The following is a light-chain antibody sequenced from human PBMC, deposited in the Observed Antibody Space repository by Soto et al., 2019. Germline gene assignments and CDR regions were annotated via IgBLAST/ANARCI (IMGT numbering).Light chain of an antibody. Sequence: QSVLTQPPSVSAAPGQKVTISCSGSSSNIGNNYVSWYQHLPGTAPKLLIYDNNKRPSGIPDRFSGSKSGTSATLGITGLQTGDEADYYCGTWDSSLSVVFGGVTKLTVL. J-gene: IGLJ2*01. CDR2: DNN. CDR1: SSNIGNNY. V-gene: IGLV1-51*01. CDR3: GTWDSSLSVV.